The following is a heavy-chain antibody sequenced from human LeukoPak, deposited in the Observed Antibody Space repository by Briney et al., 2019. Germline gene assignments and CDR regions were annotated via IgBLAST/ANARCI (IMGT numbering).Heavy chain of an antibody. CDR3: VRARLIRLENFFDY. CDR2: ISYDGSNK. J-gene: IGHJ4*02. V-gene: IGHV3-30*07. Sequence: GGSLRLSCAASGFTFSSYAMHWVRQAPGKGLEWVAVISYDGSNKYYADSVKGRFTISTDNANSSLYLQMNSLRAEDTAVYFCVRARLIRLENFFDYWGQGTLVTVSS. CDR1: GFTFSSYA. D-gene: IGHD2-21*02.